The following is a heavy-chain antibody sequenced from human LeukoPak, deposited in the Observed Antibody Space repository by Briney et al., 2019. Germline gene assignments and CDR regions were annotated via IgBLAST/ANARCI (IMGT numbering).Heavy chain of an antibody. CDR2: IGGGPV. Sequence: GGSLRLSCAASGFTFSNYAMTWVRQAPGKGLEWVSTIGGGPVYYADSVKDRFTISRDNSKNTLFLQMNSLRAEDTAIYYCAKDSYSHNGIYDALDIWGQGTKVTVSS. CDR1: GFTFSNYA. CDR3: AKDSYSHNGIYDALDI. J-gene: IGHJ3*02. V-gene: IGHV3-23*01. D-gene: IGHD2-8*01.